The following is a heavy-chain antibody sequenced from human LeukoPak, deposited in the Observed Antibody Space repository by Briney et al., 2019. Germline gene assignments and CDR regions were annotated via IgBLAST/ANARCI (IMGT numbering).Heavy chain of an antibody. D-gene: IGHD2-15*01. Sequence: GGSLRLSCAASGFTFSIDGMSWVRQAPGKGREGGASMKGDGSVEHFLDSVRGRFTISRDNAKNSLYLQMNSLRAEDTAVYYCARWDAYCSGGRCYSGDFAFDIWGQGTMVTVSS. V-gene: IGHV3-7*01. J-gene: IGHJ3*02. CDR1: GFTFSIDG. CDR3: ARWDAYCSGGRCYSGDFAFDI. CDR2: MKGDGSVE.